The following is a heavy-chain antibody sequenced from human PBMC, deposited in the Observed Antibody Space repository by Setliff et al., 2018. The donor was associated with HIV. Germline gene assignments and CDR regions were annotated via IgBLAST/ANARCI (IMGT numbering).Heavy chain of an antibody. D-gene: IGHD3-10*01. J-gene: IGHJ5*02. Sequence: SETLSLTCTVTGGSISSGGFYWTWIRQHPGKGLEWIGYIYSSGSTNFNPPLQSRVTISVDTSKNQFSLKLSSVTAADTAVYYCARHSGVASPSWFDPWGQGTLVTVSS. V-gene: IGHV4-61*08. CDR2: IYSSGST. CDR1: GGSISSGGFY. CDR3: ARHSGVASPSWFDP.